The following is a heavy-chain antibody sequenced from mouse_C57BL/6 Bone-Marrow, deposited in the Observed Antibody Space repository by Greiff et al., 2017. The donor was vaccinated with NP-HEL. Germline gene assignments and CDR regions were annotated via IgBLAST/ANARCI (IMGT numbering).Heavy chain of an antibody. Sequence: EVQGVESGGGLVQSGRSLRLSCATSGFTFSDFYMEWVRQAPGKGLEWIAASRNKANDYTTEYSASVKGRFIVSRDTSQSILYLQMNALRAEDTAIYYCARDGQDLNWSYAMDYWGQGTSVTVSS. D-gene: IGHD4-1*01. V-gene: IGHV7-1*01. CDR3: ARDGQDLNWSYAMDY. J-gene: IGHJ4*01. CDR2: SRNKANDYTT. CDR1: GFTFSDFY.